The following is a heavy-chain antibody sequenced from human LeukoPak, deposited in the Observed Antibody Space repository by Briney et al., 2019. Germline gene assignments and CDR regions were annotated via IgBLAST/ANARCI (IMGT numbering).Heavy chain of an antibody. CDR3: AKKGGPLLRPYYFDY. Sequence: GGSLRLSCAASGFTFSSYAMNWVRQAPGKGLEWVSAISGSGGYTYYADSVKGRLTISRENSKNTLYLQMKSLRDEETAVYYCAKKGGPLLRPYYFDYWGQGTLVTVSS. CDR2: ISGSGGYT. CDR1: GFTFSSYA. D-gene: IGHD2-15*01. V-gene: IGHV3-23*01. J-gene: IGHJ4*02.